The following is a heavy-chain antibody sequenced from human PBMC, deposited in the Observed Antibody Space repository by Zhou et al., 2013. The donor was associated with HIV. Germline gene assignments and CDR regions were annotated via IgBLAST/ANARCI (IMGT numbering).Heavy chain of an antibody. CDR2: IISIFDTV. CDR1: GGTFSSYA. J-gene: IGHJ4*02. CDR3: ARVARIAVAGLYFDY. V-gene: IGHV1-69*05. Sequence: QVQLVQSGAEVKKPGSSVKVSCKASGGTFSSYAISWVRQAPGQGLEWMGGIISIFDTVNYAQKFQGRVTITTDESTSTAYMELSSLRSEDTAVYYCARVARIAVAGLYFDYWGQGTLVTVSS. D-gene: IGHD6-19*01.